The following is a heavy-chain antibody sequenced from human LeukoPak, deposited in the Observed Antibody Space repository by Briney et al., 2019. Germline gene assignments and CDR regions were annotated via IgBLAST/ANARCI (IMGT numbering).Heavy chain of an antibody. V-gene: IGHV4-39*01. CDR3: ARRGSSGWYDIRNWFDP. CDR2: IYYSGST. D-gene: IGHD6-19*01. CDR1: GGSISSSSYY. Sequence: SETLSLTCTVSGGSISSSSYYWGWIRQPPGKGLEWIGSIYYSGSTYYNPSLKSRVTISVDTSKNQFSLKLSSVTAADTAVYYCARRGSSGWYDIRNWFDPWGQGTLVTVSS. J-gene: IGHJ5*02.